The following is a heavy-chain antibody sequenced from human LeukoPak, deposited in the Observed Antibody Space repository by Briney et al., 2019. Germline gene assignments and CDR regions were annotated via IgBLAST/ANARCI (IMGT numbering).Heavy chain of an antibody. J-gene: IGHJ4*02. D-gene: IGHD6-6*01. CDR3: ARMRWGSSSSRGRGHLDY. CDR2: IYSGST. V-gene: IGHV4-39*07. Sequence: SETLSLTCTVSGGSISSSSYYWGWIRRPPGKGLEWIGSIYSGSTYYNPSLKSRVTISVDTSKNQFSLKLSSVTAADTAVYYWARMRWGSSSSRGRGHLDYWGQGTLVTVSS. CDR1: GGSISSSSYY.